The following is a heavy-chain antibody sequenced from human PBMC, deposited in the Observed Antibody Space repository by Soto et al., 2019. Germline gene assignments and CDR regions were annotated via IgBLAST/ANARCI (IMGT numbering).Heavy chain of an antibody. D-gene: IGHD5-12*01. V-gene: IGHV3-74*01. CDR2: INDYGSST. CDR3: ARDKSGPADY. J-gene: IGHJ4*02. Sequence: EVQLVESGGGLVQPGGSPRLSCAASGFTFSNYWMYWVRQAPGKGLEWVSRINDYGSSTSYADSVRGRFTMSRDNAKNTMYLQMNSLRADDTAVYYCARDKSGPADYWGQGTLVTVSS. CDR1: GFTFSNYW.